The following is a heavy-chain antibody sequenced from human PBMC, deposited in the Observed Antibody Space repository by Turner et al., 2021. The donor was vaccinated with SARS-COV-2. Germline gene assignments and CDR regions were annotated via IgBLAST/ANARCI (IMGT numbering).Heavy chain of an antibody. V-gene: IGHV3-21*05. CDR1: GFTFSRYS. Sequence: EVQLVESGGGLVQPGGSLRLSCAASGFTFSRYSMNWVRQAPGKGLEWVSYISSSSSYIYYADSVKGRFTISRDNAKNSLYLQMNSLRAEDTAVYYCARDLVPPYCTSTSCYTGYYYFGMDVWGQGTTVTVSS. CDR3: ARDLVPPYCTSTSCYTGYYYFGMDV. CDR2: ISSSSSYI. J-gene: IGHJ6*02. D-gene: IGHD2-2*02.